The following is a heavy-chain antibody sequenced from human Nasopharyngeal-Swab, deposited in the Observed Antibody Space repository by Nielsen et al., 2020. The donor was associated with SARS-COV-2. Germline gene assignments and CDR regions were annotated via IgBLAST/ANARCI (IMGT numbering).Heavy chain of an antibody. J-gene: IGHJ6*03. Sequence: GESLKISCAESGLTFSSYGMHWVRQAPGKGLEWVAVIWYDGSNKYYADSVKGRFTISRDNSKNTLYLQMNSLRAEDTAVYYCAREFREAYYDILTGYYMDYYYYMDVWGKGTTVTVSS. V-gene: IGHV3-33*01. CDR1: GLTFSSYG. CDR3: AREFREAYYDILTGYYMDYYYYMDV. D-gene: IGHD3-9*01. CDR2: IWYDGSNK.